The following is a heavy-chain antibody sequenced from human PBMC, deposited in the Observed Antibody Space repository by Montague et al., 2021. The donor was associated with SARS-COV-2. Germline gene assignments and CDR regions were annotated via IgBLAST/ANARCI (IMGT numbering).Heavy chain of an antibody. CDR3: ARENFRRYYGSGSYYINAFDI. CDR2: IDPSDSYT. Sequence: QSGAEVKKPGESLRISCKGSGYSFTSYWISWVRQMPGKGLEWMGRIDPSDSYTNYSPSFQGHVTISADKSISTAHLQWSSLKASDTAMYYCARENFRRYYGSGSYYINAFDIWGQGTMVTVSS. V-gene: IGHV5-10-1*01. CDR1: GYSFTSYW. J-gene: IGHJ3*02. D-gene: IGHD3-10*01.